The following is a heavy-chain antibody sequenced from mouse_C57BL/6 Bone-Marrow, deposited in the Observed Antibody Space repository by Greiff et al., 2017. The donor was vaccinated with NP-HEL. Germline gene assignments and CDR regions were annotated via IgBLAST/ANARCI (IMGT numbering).Heavy chain of an antibody. CDR3: ASRYAMDY. CDR2: INPYNGGT. Sequence: VHVKQSGPVLVKPGASVKMSCKASGYTFTDYYMNWVKQSHGKSLEWIGVINPYNGGTSYNQKFKGKATLTVDKSSSTAYMELNSLTSEDSAVYYCASRYAMDYWGQGTSVTVSS. J-gene: IGHJ4*01. CDR1: GYTFTDYY. V-gene: IGHV1-19*01.